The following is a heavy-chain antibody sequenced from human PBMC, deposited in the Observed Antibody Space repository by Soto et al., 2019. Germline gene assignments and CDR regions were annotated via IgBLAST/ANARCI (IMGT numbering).Heavy chain of an antibody. D-gene: IGHD5-12*01. CDR1: GFDVSTKY. J-gene: IGHJ4*02. V-gene: IGHV3-53*01. CDR3: ACDYDGLYSFDF. CDR2: IYSGGSA. Sequence: PGGSLRLSCAASGFDVSTKYMNCVRQAPGKGLEWVSVIYSGGSAYYAYSVKGRFTISRYNSKNTLYLQMNSLRAEDTAVYYCACDYDGLYSFDFWGQVTLVTVSS.